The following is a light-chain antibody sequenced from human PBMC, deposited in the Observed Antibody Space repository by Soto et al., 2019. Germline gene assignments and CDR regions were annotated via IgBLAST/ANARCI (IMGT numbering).Light chain of an antibody. V-gene: IGLV2-14*01. CDR3: SSYTSSSNSRV. J-gene: IGLJ2*01. CDR1: SSDVGGYNY. Sequence: QSALTQPASVSGSPGQSLTISCTGTSSDVGGYNYVSWYQQHPGKAPKLMIYDVSNRPSGVSNRFSGSKSGNTASLTISGLQAEDEADYYCSSYTSSSNSRVFGGGTKVTVL. CDR2: DVS.